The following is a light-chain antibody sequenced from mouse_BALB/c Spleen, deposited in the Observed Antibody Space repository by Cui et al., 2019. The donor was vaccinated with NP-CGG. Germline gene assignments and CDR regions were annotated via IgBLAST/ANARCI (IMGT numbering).Light chain of an antibody. CDR2: GTN. CDR1: TEAVTTSNY. V-gene: IGLV1*01. Sequence: QAVVTQESALTTSPGETVTLTCRSSTEAVTTSNYANWVQEKPDHLFTGLIGGTNNRAPGVPARFSGSLIGDKDALTITGAQTEDEAIYFCALWYSNHWVFGGGTKLTVL. CDR3: ALWYSNHWV. J-gene: IGLJ1*01.